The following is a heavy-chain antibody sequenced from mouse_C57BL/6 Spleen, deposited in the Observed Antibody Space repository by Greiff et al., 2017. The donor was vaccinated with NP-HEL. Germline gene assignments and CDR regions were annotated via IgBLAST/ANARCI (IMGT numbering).Heavy chain of an antibody. V-gene: IGHV5-16*01. Sequence: EVMLVESEGGLVQPGSSMKLSCTASGFTFSDYYMAWVRQVPEKGLEWVANINYDGSSTYYLDSLKSRFIISRDNAKNILYLQMSSLKSEDTATYYCARDRGSSFMDYWGQGTSVTVSS. D-gene: IGHD1-1*01. J-gene: IGHJ4*01. CDR1: GFTFSDYY. CDR2: INYDGSST. CDR3: ARDRGSSFMDY.